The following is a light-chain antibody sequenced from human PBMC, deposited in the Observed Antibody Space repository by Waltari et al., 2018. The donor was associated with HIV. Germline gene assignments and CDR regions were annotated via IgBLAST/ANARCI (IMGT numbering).Light chain of an antibody. CDR3: AAWADVLSAWV. CDR2: AND. CDR1: NSNVDIPS. V-gene: IGLV1-47*01. Sequence: QSVLTQPPSVSGTPGQRVTISCSGTNSNVDIPSVYWYQHLPGAAPQLPIFANDQRPLGVPDRFSGSKSGTSASLAISGLRSEDEADYYCAAWADVLSAWVFGGGTKLSVL. J-gene: IGLJ3*02.